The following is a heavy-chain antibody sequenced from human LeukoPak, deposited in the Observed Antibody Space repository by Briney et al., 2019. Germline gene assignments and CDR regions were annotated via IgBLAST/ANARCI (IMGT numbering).Heavy chain of an antibody. Sequence: PSETLSLTCTVSGGSISSSSYYWGWIRQPPGKGLEWIGSIYYSGSTYYNPSLKSRVTISVDISKNQFSLKLSSVTAADTAVYNCARHSSSSFNFDHWGQGTLVTVSS. CDR3: ARHSSSSFNFDH. CDR1: GGSISSSSYY. CDR2: IYYSGST. V-gene: IGHV4-39*01. D-gene: IGHD6-13*01. J-gene: IGHJ4*02.